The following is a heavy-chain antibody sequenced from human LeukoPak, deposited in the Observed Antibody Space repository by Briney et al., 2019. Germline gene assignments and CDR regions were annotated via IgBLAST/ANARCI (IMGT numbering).Heavy chain of an antibody. Sequence: PSETLSLTCTVSGGSISSSSYYWGWIRQPPGKGLEWIGSIYYSGSTYYNPSLKSRVTITVDTSKNQFSLKLSSVTAADTTVYYCARSHIVAVTGFAFDIWGQGTLVTVS. CDR2: IYYSGST. J-gene: IGHJ3*02. CDR3: ARSHIVAVTGFAFDI. D-gene: IGHD2-21*02. V-gene: IGHV4-39*01. CDR1: GGSISSSSYY.